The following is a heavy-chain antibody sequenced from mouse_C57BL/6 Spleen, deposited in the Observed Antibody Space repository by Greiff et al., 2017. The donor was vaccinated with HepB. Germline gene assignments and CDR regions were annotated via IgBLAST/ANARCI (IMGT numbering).Heavy chain of an antibody. Sequence: VQLQQSGPELVKPGASVKISCKASGYTFTDYYMNWVKQSHGKSLEWIGDINPNNGGTSYNQKFKGKATLTVDKSSSTAYMELRSLTSEDSAVYYCARGGMYYGSSSYYFDYWGQGTTLTVSS. CDR2: INPNNGGT. V-gene: IGHV1-26*01. CDR1: GYTFTDYY. D-gene: IGHD1-1*01. CDR3: ARGGMYYGSSSYYFDY. J-gene: IGHJ2*01.